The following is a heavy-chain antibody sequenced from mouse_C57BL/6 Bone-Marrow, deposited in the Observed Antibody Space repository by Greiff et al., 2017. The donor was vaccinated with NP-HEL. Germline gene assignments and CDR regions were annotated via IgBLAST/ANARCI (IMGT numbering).Heavy chain of an antibody. V-gene: IGHV2-5*01. CDR2: IWRGGST. J-gene: IGHJ4*01. Sequence: QVQLQQSGPGLVQPSQSLSITCTVSGFSLTSYGVHWVRQSPGKGLEWLGVIWRGGSTDYNAALLSSLSTTKDNSKSQVFFKMNSLQSDDTAIYYCAQQYYGSRRALMDYWGQGTAVTVAS. CDR1: GFSLTSYG. CDR3: AQQYYGSRRALMDY. D-gene: IGHD1-1*01.